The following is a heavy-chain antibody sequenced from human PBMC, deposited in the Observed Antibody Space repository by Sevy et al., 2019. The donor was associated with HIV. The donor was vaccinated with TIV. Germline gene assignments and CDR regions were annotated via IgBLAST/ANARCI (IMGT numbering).Heavy chain of an antibody. V-gene: IGHV3-72*01. D-gene: IGHD6-13*01. Sequence: GGSLRLSCAASGFTFSDHYMEWVRQAPGKGLEWVGRTRNKADSYTTEYAASVKGRFTISRVDSKNSLYLQMNSLKTEDTAVYYCATYAGIAAAGRVFDYWGQGSLVTVSS. CDR3: ATYAGIAAAGRVFDY. CDR2: TRNKADSYTT. CDR1: GFTFSDHY. J-gene: IGHJ4*02.